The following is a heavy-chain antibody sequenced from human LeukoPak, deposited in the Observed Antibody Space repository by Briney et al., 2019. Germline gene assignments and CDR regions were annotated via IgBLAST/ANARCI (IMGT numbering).Heavy chain of an antibody. Sequence: GGSLRLSCAASGFTFSKYNMNWVRQAPGKGLEWVSSISTSSIYIYYADSVKGRFTVSRDNAKNSLYLQMNSLRAEDTAVYYCARSIRVVPAAMAFDYWGQGTLVTVSS. CDR2: ISTSSIYI. V-gene: IGHV3-21*01. J-gene: IGHJ4*02. D-gene: IGHD2-2*01. CDR1: GFTFSKYN. CDR3: ARSIRVVPAAMAFDY.